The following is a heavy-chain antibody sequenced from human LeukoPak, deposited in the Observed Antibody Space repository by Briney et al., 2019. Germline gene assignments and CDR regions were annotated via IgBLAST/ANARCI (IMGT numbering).Heavy chain of an antibody. J-gene: IGHJ4*02. Sequence: GGSLRLSGKGSGFTFISYGFHWVGRAPAKGREGMAFIGKDAGKTYYADSVKGRFSISRDISKNTLYLQMNSLRAEDTAVYYCARVRLGEISGWYIFDDWGQGTLVTVSS. CDR2: IGKDAGKT. V-gene: IGHV3-30*02. CDR3: ARVRLGEISGWYIFDD. D-gene: IGHD6-19*01. CDR1: GFTFISYG.